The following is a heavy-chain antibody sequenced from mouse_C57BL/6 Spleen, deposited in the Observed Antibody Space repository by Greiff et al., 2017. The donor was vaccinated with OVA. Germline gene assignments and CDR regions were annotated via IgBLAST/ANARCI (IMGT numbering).Heavy chain of an antibody. Sequence: QVQLKESGPGLVAPSQSLSITCTVSGFSLTSYGVSWVRQPPGKGLAWLGVIWGDGSTNYHSALISRLSISKDNSKSQVFLKLNSLQTVDTATYYCAEDTTVVATRYFDVWGTGTTVTVSS. CDR3: AEDTTVVATRYFDV. V-gene: IGHV2-3*01. CDR2: IWGDGST. J-gene: IGHJ1*03. D-gene: IGHD1-1*01. CDR1: GFSLTSYG.